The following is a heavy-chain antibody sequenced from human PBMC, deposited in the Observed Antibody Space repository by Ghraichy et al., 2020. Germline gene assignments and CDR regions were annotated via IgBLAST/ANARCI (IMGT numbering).Heavy chain of an antibody. D-gene: IGHD2-15*01. Sequence: ESLNISCTVSGGSISSYYWNWIRQPPGKGLEWIGFSYYSGSTNYNPALKSRLTILLDTSTKQFSLKLISVTGADTAVYYCAGQIKPRGCCSGGTCYSNWIDPWGQGTLVTVSS. V-gene: IGHV4-59*01. CDR2: SYYSGST. CDR1: GGSISSYY. CDR3: AGQIKPRGCCSGGTCYSNWIDP. J-gene: IGHJ5*02.